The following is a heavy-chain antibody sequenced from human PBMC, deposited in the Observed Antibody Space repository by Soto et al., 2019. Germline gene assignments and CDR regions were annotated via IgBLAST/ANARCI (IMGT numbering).Heavy chain of an antibody. CDR3: VKDKGASCYLLDP. D-gene: IGHD2-2*01. CDR1: GFTFSSYA. Sequence: GGSLRLSCSASGFTFSSYAMHWVRQAPGKGLEYVSAISSNGGSTYYADSVKGRFTISRDNSKNTLYLQMSSLRAEDTAVYYWVKDKGASCYLLDPWGQGTLVTVSS. V-gene: IGHV3-64D*08. J-gene: IGHJ5*02. CDR2: ISSNGGST.